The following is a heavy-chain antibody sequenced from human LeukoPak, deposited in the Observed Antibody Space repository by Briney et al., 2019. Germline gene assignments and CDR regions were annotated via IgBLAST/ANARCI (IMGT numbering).Heavy chain of an antibody. Sequence: PGGSLRLSCAASGFSFSSYAMGWVRQAPGKGLEWVSSICGTGGRTYYADSVKGRFTISRDNSRNTLSLQMNSLRAEDTAVYYCAKDRGRAYGSSGWYAANDFDYWGQGTLVTVSS. CDR3: AKDRGRAYGSSGWYAANDFDY. D-gene: IGHD6-19*01. CDR1: GFSFSSYA. J-gene: IGHJ4*02. CDR2: ICGTGGRT. V-gene: IGHV3-23*01.